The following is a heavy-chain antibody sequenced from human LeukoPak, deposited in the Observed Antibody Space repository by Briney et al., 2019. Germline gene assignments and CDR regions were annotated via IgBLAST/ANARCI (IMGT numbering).Heavy chain of an antibody. CDR2: IFYGGST. J-gene: IGHJ4*02. V-gene: IGHV4-39*07. D-gene: IGHD2-21*02. CDR1: SGSISNSDYY. Sequence: PSETLSLTCTVSSGSISNSDYYWGWIRQSPGKGLEWIGNIFYGGSTYYNPSLESRVTMSVATSRNQFSLKVRSVTAADTAVYYCARFGSRIDRTAAQYGFDSWGQGTLVTVSS. CDR3: ARFGSRIDRTAAQYGFDS.